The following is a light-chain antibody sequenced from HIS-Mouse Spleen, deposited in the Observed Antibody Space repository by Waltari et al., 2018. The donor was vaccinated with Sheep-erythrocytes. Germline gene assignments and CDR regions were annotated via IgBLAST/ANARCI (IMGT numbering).Light chain of an antibody. CDR1: SSDVGRYHL. CDR3: CSYAGSSTPWV. Sequence: QSALTQPASVSGSPGQSITIPCTGTSSDVGRYHLFSWYQHHPGKAPKLMIYEGSKRPSGVSNRFSGSKSGNTASLTISGLQAEDEADYYCCSYAGSSTPWVFGGGTKLTVL. J-gene: IGLJ3*02. V-gene: IGLV2-23*01. CDR2: EGS.